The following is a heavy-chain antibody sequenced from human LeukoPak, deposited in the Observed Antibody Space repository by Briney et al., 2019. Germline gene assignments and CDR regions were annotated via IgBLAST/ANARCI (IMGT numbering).Heavy chain of an antibody. V-gene: IGHV3-30-3*01. CDR1: GFTFSNYA. Sequence: GRSLRLSCAASGFTFSNYALHWVRQAPDKGLEWVAVISSDGSNKYYADSVKGRFTVSRDNSKNTLYLQMNSLRIEDTAVYYCARGIAVAGCDSWGQGTLVTVSS. D-gene: IGHD6-19*01. CDR2: ISSDGSNK. CDR3: ARGIAVAGCDS. J-gene: IGHJ5*01.